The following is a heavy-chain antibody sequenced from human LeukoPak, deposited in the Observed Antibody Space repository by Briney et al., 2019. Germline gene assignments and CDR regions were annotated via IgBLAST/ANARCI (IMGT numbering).Heavy chain of an antibody. CDR2: IYPGDSDT. CDR3: ARGGRSSYGMDV. CDR1: GYTFTNSW. V-gene: IGHV5-51*01. D-gene: IGHD2-2*01. Sequence: GESLKISRKGSGYTFTNSWLAWVRQMPGKGLAWMGIIYPGDSDTRYSPSFQGQVTISADKSINTAYLQWSSLKASDTAMYYCARGGRSSYGMDVWGQGTTVTVSS. J-gene: IGHJ6*02.